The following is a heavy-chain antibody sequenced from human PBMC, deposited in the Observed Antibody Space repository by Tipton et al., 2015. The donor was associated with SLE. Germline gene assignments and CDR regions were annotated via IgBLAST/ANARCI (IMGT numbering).Heavy chain of an antibody. J-gene: IGHJ6*02. V-gene: IGHV4-34*01. Sequence: TLSLTCAVYGGSLSGHYWSWIRQSPGKGLECIGESNDSGKTNYNPALESRATISVDTSKNQFSLKLRSVTAADTAVYYCARGRNYRSSYYYYGMDVWGQGTTVTVSS. CDR1: GGSLSGHY. CDR3: ARGRNYRSSYYYYGMDV. CDR2: SNDSGKT. D-gene: IGHD1-7*01.